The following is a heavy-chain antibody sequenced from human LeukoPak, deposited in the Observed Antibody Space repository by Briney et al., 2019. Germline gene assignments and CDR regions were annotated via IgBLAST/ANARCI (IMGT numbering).Heavy chain of an antibody. CDR1: GYTFTSYG. CDR3: ARVRDRKSPFDY. D-gene: IGHD5-24*01. CDR2: ISAYNGNT. Sequence: ASVNVSCKASGYTFTSYGISWVRQAPGQGLEWMGWISAYNGNTNYAQKLQGRVTMTTDTSTSTAYMELRSLRSDDTAVYYCARVRDRKSPFDYWGQGTLVTVSS. V-gene: IGHV1-18*01. J-gene: IGHJ4*02.